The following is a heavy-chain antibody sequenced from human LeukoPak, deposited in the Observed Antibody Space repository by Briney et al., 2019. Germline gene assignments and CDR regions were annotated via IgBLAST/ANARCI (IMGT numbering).Heavy chain of an antibody. CDR2: ISSSGTAM. CDR3: ARGLTGRYILTGYYNDY. CDR1: GFTFSDYY. Sequence: TGGSLRLSCAASGFTFSDYYMSWIRQAPGKGLEWVSYISSSGTAMYYAYSVKGRFTISRDNAQNSVYLQMNSLRAEDTAVYYCARGLTGRYILTGYYNDYWGQGTLVTVSS. J-gene: IGHJ4*02. D-gene: IGHD3-9*01. V-gene: IGHV3-11*01.